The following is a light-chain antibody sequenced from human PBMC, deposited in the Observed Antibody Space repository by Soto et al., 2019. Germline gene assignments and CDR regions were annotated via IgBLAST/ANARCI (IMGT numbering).Light chain of an antibody. J-gene: IGKJ2*01. CDR3: KQYNSYST. V-gene: IGKV1-5*03. CDR1: RSILNW. CDR2: TAS. Sequence: DIQMTQSPSTLSASVGVTVTITCRASRSILNWLAWYQQKPGKPPKLLIYTASTLQSGVPSRFSGSGYGTEFTLTITSLQPDDVATYYCKQYNSYSTFGQGTKLEIK.